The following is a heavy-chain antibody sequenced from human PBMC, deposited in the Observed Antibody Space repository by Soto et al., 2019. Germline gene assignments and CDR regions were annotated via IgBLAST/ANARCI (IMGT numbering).Heavy chain of an antibody. J-gene: IGHJ4*02. CDR3: ARADSGYEYYFDY. D-gene: IGHD5-12*01. CDR2: INPNSGGT. CDR1: GYTFTGYY. Sequence: ASVKVSCKASGYTFTGYYMHWVRQAPGQGLEWMGWINPNSGGTNYAQKFQGRVTISVDTSKNQFSLKLSSVTAADTAVYYCARADSGYEYYFDYWGQGTLVTVSS. V-gene: IGHV1-2*02.